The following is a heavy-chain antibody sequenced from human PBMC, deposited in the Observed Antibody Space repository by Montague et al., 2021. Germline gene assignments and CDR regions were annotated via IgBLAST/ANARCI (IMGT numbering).Heavy chain of an antibody. CDR3: AREGVGDLLFSFDS. J-gene: IGHJ4*02. CDR2: TYYRPTWYT. D-gene: IGHD3-10*01. Sequence: CAISGDSVSNNHAACNSLRESPSSGLEWLGRTYYRPTWYTDYAVSAKGRIAINPDTSKNQFSLQLNSVTPEDTAVYYCAREGVGDLLFSFDSWGQGTMVTVSS. CDR1: GDSVSNNHAA. V-gene: IGHV6-1*01.